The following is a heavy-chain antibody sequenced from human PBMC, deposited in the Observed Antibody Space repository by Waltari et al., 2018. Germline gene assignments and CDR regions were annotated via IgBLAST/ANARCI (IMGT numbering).Heavy chain of an antibody. D-gene: IGHD3-10*01. CDR1: GGTFSSYA. J-gene: IGHJ3*02. CDR3: ARGGVQGVTIDAFDI. CDR2: NIPIFGTA. Sequence: QVQLVQSGAAVTKPGSSVKVSCKASGGTFSSYAISWVRQAPGQGLEWMGGNIPIFGTANYAQKFQGRVTITTDESTSTAYMELSSLRSEDTAVYYCARGGVQGVTIDAFDIWGQGTMVTVSS. V-gene: IGHV1-69*05.